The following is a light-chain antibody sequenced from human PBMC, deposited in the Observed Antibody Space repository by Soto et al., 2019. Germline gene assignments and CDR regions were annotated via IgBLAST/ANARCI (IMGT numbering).Light chain of an antibody. CDR1: QSVRSNF. Sequence: EIVLTQSPGTLSLSPGGRATLSCRASQSVRSNFLAWYQQKPGQAPRLLIYGASTRATGIPDRFSGSGSGTDFTLTITRLESEDVGMYYCQRYDSLRTVGQGTKVDSK. CDR3: QRYDSLRT. V-gene: IGKV3-20*01. J-gene: IGKJ1*01. CDR2: GAS.